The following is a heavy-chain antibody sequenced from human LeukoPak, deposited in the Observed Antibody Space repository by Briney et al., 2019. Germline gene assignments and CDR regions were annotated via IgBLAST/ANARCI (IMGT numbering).Heavy chain of an antibody. CDR1: GYTFPSYF. CDR2: INPTGGST. D-gene: IGHD3/OR15-3a*01. V-gene: IGHV1-46*01. CDR3: ARDGPGLDY. Sequence: ASVKVSCKASGYTFPSYFMHWVRQAPGQGLEWMGIINPTGGSTTYAQKFQGRVTMTRDTSTSTVYMELSSLRSEDTAVYYCARDGPGLDYWGQGTLVTVSS. J-gene: IGHJ4*02.